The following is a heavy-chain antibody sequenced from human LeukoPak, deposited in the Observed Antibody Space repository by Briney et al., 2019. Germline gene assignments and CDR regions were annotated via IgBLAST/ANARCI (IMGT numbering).Heavy chain of an antibody. D-gene: IGHD6-19*01. CDR1: GFTFSSYA. CDR2: ISYDGSNK. CDR3: AKLNGKLVGVAVAGMIDYYMDV. J-gene: IGHJ6*03. Sequence: PGRSLRLSCAASGFTFSSYAMHWVRQAPGKGLEWVAVISYDGSNKYYADSVKGRFTISRDNSKNTLYLQMNSLRAEDTAVYYCAKLNGKLVGVAVAGMIDYYMDVWGKGTTVTVSS. V-gene: IGHV3-30-3*02.